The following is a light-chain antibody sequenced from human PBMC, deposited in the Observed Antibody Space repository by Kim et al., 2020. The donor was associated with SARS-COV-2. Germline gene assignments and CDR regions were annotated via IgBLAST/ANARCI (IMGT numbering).Light chain of an antibody. J-gene: IGKJ1*01. CDR1: QSVSGW. V-gene: IGKV1-39*01. Sequence: ASVGDRVTITCRASQSVSGWLNWYQQKPGKAPHLLIYRISTLQTGVPPRFSGSASGTDFTLTINTLQPEDFATYYCQQSYNFPRTFGQGTKVDIK. CDR3: QQSYNFPRT. CDR2: RIS.